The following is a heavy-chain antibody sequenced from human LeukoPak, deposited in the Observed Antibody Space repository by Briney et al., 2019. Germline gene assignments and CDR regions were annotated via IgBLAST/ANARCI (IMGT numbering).Heavy chain of an antibody. J-gene: IGHJ5*02. V-gene: IGHV4-4*07. CDR3: ARDRTYYYGSGSYIGPYNWFDP. CDR2: IYTSGST. Sequence: IPSETLSLTCTVSGGSISSYYWSWFRQPAGKGLEWIGRIYTSGSTNYNPSLKSRVTMSVDTSKNQFSLKLSSVTAADTAVYYCARDRTYYYGSGSYIGPYNWFDPWGQGTLVTVSS. D-gene: IGHD3-10*01. CDR1: GGSISSYY.